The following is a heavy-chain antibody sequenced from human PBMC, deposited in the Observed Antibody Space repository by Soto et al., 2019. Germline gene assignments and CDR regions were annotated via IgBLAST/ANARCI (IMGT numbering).Heavy chain of an antibody. CDR3: ARDRDYGDLTYYYYGMDV. CDR2: INPNSGGT. V-gene: IGHV1-2*04. Sequence: ASVKVSCKASGYTFTGYYMHWVRQAPGQGLEWMGWINPNSGGTNYAQKFQGWVTMTRDTSISTAYMALSRLRSDDTAVYYCARDRDYGDLTYYYYGMDVWGQGTTVTVSS. J-gene: IGHJ6*02. CDR1: GYTFTGYY. D-gene: IGHD4-17*01.